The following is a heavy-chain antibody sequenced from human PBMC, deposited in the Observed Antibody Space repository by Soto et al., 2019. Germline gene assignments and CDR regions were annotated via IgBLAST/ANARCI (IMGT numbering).Heavy chain of an antibody. CDR3: AGGADGTGAFDI. V-gene: IGHV3-64*01. D-gene: IGHD1-1*01. Sequence: EVQLVESGGGLVQPGGSLRLSCAAAGLTFSSYAMQRVRQARGKGLEYVSAISSNGCSKYYANSVKGTFTISRDNSKNTLYLQMGSVRAEDMAVYYCAGGADGTGAFDIWGQGTMDTVSS. CDR1: GLTFSSYA. J-gene: IGHJ3*02. CDR2: ISSNGCSK.